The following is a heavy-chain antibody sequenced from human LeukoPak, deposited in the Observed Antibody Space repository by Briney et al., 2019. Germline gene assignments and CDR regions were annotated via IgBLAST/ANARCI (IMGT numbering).Heavy chain of an antibody. CDR1: GYTFTSYY. V-gene: IGHV1-46*01. CDR2: VYPSAGTS. Sequence: ASVRVSCKTSGYTFTSYYFHWVRQAPGQGLEWVGTVYPSAGTSSYAQKFQGRVTLTRDTSTSTVYMELSSLTSEDTAVYYCARDVPHTTNFDYWGQGTLVTVSS. D-gene: IGHD1-26*01. CDR3: ARDVPHTTNFDY. J-gene: IGHJ4*02.